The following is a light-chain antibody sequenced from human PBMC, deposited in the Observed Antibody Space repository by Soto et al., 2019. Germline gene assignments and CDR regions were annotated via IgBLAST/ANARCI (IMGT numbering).Light chain of an antibody. CDR2: GAS. V-gene: IGKV3-20*01. Sequence: EIVLTQSPSTLSLSPGGRATLSCRASQSISNFLAWYQQKPGQAPRLLIYGASSRATGIPDRFSGSGSGTDFTLTISRLEPEDFAVYYCQQYGSSPITFGQGTRLEIK. J-gene: IGKJ5*01. CDR3: QQYGSSPIT. CDR1: QSISNF.